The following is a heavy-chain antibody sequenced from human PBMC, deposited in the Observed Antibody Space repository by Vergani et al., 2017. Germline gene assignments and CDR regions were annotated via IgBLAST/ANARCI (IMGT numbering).Heavy chain of an antibody. CDR2: ISAYNGNT. CDR1: GYTFTSYG. Sequence: QVQLVQSGAEVKKPGASVKVSCKASGYTFTSYGISWVRQAPGQGLEGMGWISAYNGNTNYAQKLQGRVTMTTDTSTSTAYMELRSLRSDDTAVYYCERSIVVVPAAMFNGWFDPWGQGTLVTVSS. V-gene: IGHV1-18*01. J-gene: IGHJ5*02. CDR3: ERSIVVVPAAMFNGWFDP. D-gene: IGHD2-2*01.